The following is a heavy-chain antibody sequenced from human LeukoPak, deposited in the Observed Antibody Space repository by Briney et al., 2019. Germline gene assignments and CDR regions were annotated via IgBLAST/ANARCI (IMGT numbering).Heavy chain of an antibody. CDR3: TRDHITSWQIDF. D-gene: IGHD2-2*01. Sequence: GGSLRLTCAASGFTFSSYSMNWVRQAPGKGLEWVSYISSSSSTIYYADSVKGRFTISRDNAKNSLYLQMNSLRAEDTAVYYCTRDHITSWQIDFWGQGTMVTVSS. J-gene: IGHJ4*02. CDR1: GFTFSSYS. CDR2: ISSSSSTI. V-gene: IGHV3-48*04.